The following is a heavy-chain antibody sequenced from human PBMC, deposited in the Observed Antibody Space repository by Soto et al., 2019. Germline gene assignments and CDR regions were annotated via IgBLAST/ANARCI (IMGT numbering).Heavy chain of an antibody. CDR2: INPSGGST. CDR1: GYTFTSSH. CDR3: ARGTQYCSGGSCYSDAFDI. Sequence: ASVKVSCKASGYTFTSSHMHWVRHAPGQGLEWMGIINPSGGSTSYAQKFQGRVTMTRDTSTSTVYMELSSLRSEDTAVYYCARGTQYCSGGSCYSDAFDIWGQGTMVTVSS. J-gene: IGHJ3*02. V-gene: IGHV1-46*03. D-gene: IGHD2-15*01.